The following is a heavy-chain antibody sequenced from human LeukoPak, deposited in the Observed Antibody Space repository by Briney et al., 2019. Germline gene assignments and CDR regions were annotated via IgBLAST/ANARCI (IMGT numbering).Heavy chain of an antibody. CDR3: ARGSPIGYSSGWSSNFDY. V-gene: IGHV3-30-3*01. CDR1: GFTFSSYA. CDR2: ISYDGSNK. Sequence: GGSLRLSCAASGFTFSSYAMHWVRQAPGEGLEWVAVISYDGSNKYYADSVKGRFTISRDNSKNTLYLQMNSLRAEDTAVYYCARGSPIGYSSGWSSNFDYWGQGTLVTVSS. D-gene: IGHD6-19*01. J-gene: IGHJ4*02.